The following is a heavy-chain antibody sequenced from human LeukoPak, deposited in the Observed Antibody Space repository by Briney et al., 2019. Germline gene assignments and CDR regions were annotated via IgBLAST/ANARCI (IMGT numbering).Heavy chain of an antibody. D-gene: IGHD4-23*01. CDR2: IIPILGIA. CDR1: GGTFSSYA. J-gene: IGHJ4*02. Sequence: SVKFSCKASGGTFSSYAISCVRQAPGQGLEWMGRIIPILGIANYAQKFQGRVTITADKSTSTAYMELSSLRSEDTAVYYCARGGWTTVVTRYYFDYWGQGTLVTVSS. V-gene: IGHV1-69*04. CDR3: ARGGWTTVVTRYYFDY.